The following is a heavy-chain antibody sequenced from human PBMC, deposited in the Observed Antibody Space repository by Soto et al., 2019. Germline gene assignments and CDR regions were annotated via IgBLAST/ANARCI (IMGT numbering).Heavy chain of an antibody. D-gene: IGHD3-10*01. Sequence: ASVKVSCKASGYTFTDYGISWVRQAPGQGLEWMGWISAYNGNTKYAQKLQGRVTMTTDTSTSTAYMELRSLRSDDTAVYYCARGVGSGSYYNQYNWFDPWGQGTLVTSPQ. CDR3: ARGVGSGSYYNQYNWFDP. V-gene: IGHV1-18*01. CDR1: GYTFTDYG. J-gene: IGHJ5*02. CDR2: ISAYNGNT.